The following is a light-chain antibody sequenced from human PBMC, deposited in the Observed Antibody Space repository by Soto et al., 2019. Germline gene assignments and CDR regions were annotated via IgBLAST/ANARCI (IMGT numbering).Light chain of an antibody. Sequence: QSVLTQPASVSGSPGQSITISCTGTSGDVGNYNLVSWYQQHPGKAPRLMIYEVNKWPSGVSNRFSGSKSGNTASLTISGLQAEDEADYYCCSSVGSSTSYVFGTGPKVNV. CDR1: SGDVGNYNL. J-gene: IGLJ1*01. V-gene: IGLV2-23*02. CDR3: CSSVGSSTSYV. CDR2: EVN.